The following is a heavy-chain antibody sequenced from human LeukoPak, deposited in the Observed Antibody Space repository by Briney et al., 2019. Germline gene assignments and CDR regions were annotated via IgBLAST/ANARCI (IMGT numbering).Heavy chain of an antibody. J-gene: IGHJ4*02. Sequence: PGGSLRLSCAASGFIFSTYEMNWVRQAPGKGLEWVSVIYGGGRTYYADSVKGRFTISRDNSKNTLYLQMNSLRAEDTAVYYCARDGGGYNYGYSHFDYWGQGTLVTVSS. CDR1: GFIFSTYE. D-gene: IGHD5-18*01. CDR2: IYGGGRT. V-gene: IGHV3-66*01. CDR3: ARDGGGYNYGYSHFDY.